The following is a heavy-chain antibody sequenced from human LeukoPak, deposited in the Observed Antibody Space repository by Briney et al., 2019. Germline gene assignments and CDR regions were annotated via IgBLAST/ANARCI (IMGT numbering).Heavy chain of an antibody. CDR1: GGSISSYY. Sequence: PSETLSLTCTVSGGSISSYYWSWIRQPAGKGLEWIGRIYTSGSTNYNPSLKSRVTISVDKSKNQFSLKLSSVTAADTAVYYCAREPAVAGTSYYYYYYMDGWGKGTTVTVSS. D-gene: IGHD6-19*01. CDR2: IYTSGST. J-gene: IGHJ6*03. CDR3: AREPAVAGTSYYYYYYMDG. V-gene: IGHV4-4*07.